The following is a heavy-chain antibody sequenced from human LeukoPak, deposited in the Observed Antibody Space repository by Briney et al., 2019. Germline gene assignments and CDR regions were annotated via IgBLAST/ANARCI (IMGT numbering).Heavy chain of an antibody. CDR1: GGSLSSYY. CDR3: AGSDIVVVPAAFRSDY. V-gene: IGHV4-59*01. D-gene: IGHD2-2*01. J-gene: IGHJ4*02. CDR2: IYYSGST. Sequence: PSETLSLTCTVSGGSLSSYYWSWIRQPPGKGLEWIGYIYYSGSTNYNPSLKSRVTISVDTSKNQFSLKLSSVTAADTAVYYCAGSDIVVVPAAFRSDYWGQGTLVTVSS.